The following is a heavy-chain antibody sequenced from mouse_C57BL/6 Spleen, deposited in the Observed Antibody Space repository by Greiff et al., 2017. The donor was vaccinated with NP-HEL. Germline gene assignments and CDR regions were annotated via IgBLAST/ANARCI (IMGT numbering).Heavy chain of an antibody. CDR3: AHYYGSSYGYFDV. J-gene: IGHJ1*03. Sequence: VQLQQSGPELVKPGASVKISCKASGYAFSSSWMNWVKQRPGKGLEWIGRIYPGDGDTNYTGKFKGKATLTADKSSSTAYMQLSSLTSEDSAVYFCAHYYGSSYGYFDVWGTGTTVTVSS. D-gene: IGHD1-1*01. V-gene: IGHV1-82*01. CDR1: GYAFSSSW. CDR2: IYPGDGDT.